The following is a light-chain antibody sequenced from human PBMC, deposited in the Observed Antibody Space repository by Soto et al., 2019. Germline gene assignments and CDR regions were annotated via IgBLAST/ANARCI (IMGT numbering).Light chain of an antibody. CDR2: WAS. Sequence: EIVLTQSPDSLAVSLGERATINCKSSQSVLYSSNNKNYLAWYQQKPGQPPKLLIYWASTRESGVPDRFSGSGSGTDFTLTINSLQAEDVAVYYCQQYYSLYTFGQGTKLEIK. CDR1: QSVLYSSNNKNY. CDR3: QQYYSLYT. V-gene: IGKV4-1*01. J-gene: IGKJ2*01.